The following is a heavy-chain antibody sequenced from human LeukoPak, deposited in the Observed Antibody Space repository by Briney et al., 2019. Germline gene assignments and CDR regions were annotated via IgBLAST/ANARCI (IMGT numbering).Heavy chain of an antibody. CDR1: GYTLTELS. CDR2: FDPEDGET. Sequence: ASVKVSCTVSGYTLTELSMHWVRQAPGKGLEWMGGFDPEDGETIYAQKFQGRVTMTEDTSTDTAYMELSSLRSEDTAVYYCATFQGAAGGSDFWGQGTLVTDSS. D-gene: IGHD6-13*01. J-gene: IGHJ4*02. CDR3: ATFQGAAGGSDF. V-gene: IGHV1-24*01.